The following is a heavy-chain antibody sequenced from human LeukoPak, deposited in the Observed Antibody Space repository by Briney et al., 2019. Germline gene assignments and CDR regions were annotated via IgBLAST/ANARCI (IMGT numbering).Heavy chain of an antibody. J-gene: IGHJ4*02. CDR1: GGSISSYY. Sequence: SETLSLTCTVSGGSISSYYWSWSRQPPGKGPECIGYIYYSGTTNYNPSLKSRVTISVETSKNPFSPKLSSVTAADTAVYYCARGVYIAAAQYGYWVEGTLVTVSS. V-gene: IGHV4-59*01. D-gene: IGHD6-13*01. CDR2: IYYSGTT. CDR3: ARGVYIAAAQYGY.